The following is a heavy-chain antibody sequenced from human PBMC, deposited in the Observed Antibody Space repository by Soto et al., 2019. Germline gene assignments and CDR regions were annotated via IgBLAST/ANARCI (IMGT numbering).Heavy chain of an antibody. CDR2: IVVGSGRT. Sequence: QMQLAQSGPEVKKPGTSVKVSCKASGFTFTNSAIQWVRQARGQRLEWIGWIVVGSGRTDYAQKFQERLTITRDMYTTTAYMELSSLRLEDTAVYYCAAVQGGGTTFHFWGQGTLVTVSS. CDR1: GFTFTNSA. J-gene: IGHJ4*02. CDR3: AAVQGGGTTFHF. V-gene: IGHV1-58*02. D-gene: IGHD1-7*01.